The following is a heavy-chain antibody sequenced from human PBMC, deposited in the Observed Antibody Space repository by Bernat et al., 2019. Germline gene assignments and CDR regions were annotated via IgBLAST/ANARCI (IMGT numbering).Heavy chain of an antibody. D-gene: IGHD5/OR15-5a*01. CDR2: IGSGSDT. V-gene: IGHV3-23*01. Sequence: EVQLLESGGGLVQPGGSLRLSCAASGFTFSTYAMTWVRQAPEKGLEWVSIIGSGSDTYYPDSVRGRFTISRDNSKNTVYLQMNSLRVEDTATYYCARALGVVSPNATRWVEPWGQGILVNVSS. CDR3: ARALGVVSPNATRWVEP. CDR1: GFTFSTYA. J-gene: IGHJ5*02.